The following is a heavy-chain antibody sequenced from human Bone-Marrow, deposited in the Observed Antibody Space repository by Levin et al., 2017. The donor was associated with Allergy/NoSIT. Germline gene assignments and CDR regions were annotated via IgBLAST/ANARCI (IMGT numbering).Heavy chain of an antibody. Sequence: PGESLKISCAASGFTFSDYAVTWVRQAPGKGLEWVSSISGSGETTYYADSVKGRFTISRENSKITLFLQMNSLRLEDTAFYYCAKGLEQWLAELDFWGQGTLVTVSS. D-gene: IGHD6-19*01. V-gene: IGHV3-23*01. CDR3: AKGLEQWLAELDF. CDR1: GFTFSDYA. J-gene: IGHJ4*02. CDR2: ISGSGETT.